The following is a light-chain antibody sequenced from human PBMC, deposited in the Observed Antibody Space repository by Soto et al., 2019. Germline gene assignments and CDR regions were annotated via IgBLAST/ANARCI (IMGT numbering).Light chain of an antibody. CDR3: SSYTSRSTLL. Sequence: QSVLTQPPSVSGSPGQSVTISCTGSSRDVGSYNRVSWYLQPPGTAPKLIIYEVSSRPSGVPDRFSGSKSGNTASLTISGLQAEDEGDYYCSSYTSRSTLLFGGGTKLTVL. CDR2: EVS. J-gene: IGLJ3*02. CDR1: SRDVGSYNR. V-gene: IGLV2-18*02.